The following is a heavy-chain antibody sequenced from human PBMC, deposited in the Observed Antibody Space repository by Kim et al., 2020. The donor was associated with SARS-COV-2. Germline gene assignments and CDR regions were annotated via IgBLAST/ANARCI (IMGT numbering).Heavy chain of an antibody. V-gene: IGHV4-31*03. CDR2: IYYSGST. CDR1: GGSISSGGYY. Sequence: SETLSLTCTVSGGSISSGGYYWSWIRQHPGKGLEWIGYIYYSGSTYYNPSLKSRVTISVDTSKNQFSLKLSSVTAADTAVYYCARDFAYCGGDCYPGQFGFDPWGQGTLVTVSS. D-gene: IGHD2-21*02. J-gene: IGHJ5*02. CDR3: ARDFAYCGGDCYPGQFGFDP.